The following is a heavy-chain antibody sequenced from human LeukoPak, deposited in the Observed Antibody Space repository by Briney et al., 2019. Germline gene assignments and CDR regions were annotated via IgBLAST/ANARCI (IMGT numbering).Heavy chain of an antibody. Sequence: LGGSLRLSCAASGFSFSSYAMSWVRQAPGKGLEWVGRIKSKTDGGTTDYAAPVKGRFTISRDDSKNTLYLQMNSLKTEDTAVYFCTTGFTLYGDYFSYYFDYWGQGTLVTVSS. CDR2: IKSKTDGGTT. J-gene: IGHJ4*02. V-gene: IGHV3-15*01. CDR1: GFSFSSYA. CDR3: TTGFTLYGDYFSYYFDY. D-gene: IGHD4-17*01.